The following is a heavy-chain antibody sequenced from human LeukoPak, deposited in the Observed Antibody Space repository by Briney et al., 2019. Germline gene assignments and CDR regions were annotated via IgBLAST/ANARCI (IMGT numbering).Heavy chain of an antibody. J-gene: IGHJ4*02. V-gene: IGHV3-23*01. CDR1: GFTFSSYA. CDR3: ATRGVIVVVTAIRDY. Sequence: GGSLRLSCAASGFTFSSYAMSWVRQAPGKGLEWVSAISGSGGSTYYADSVKGRFTISRDNSKNTLYLQMNGLRAEDTAVYYCATRGVIVVVTAIRDYWGQGTLVTVSS. D-gene: IGHD2-21*02. CDR2: ISGSGGST.